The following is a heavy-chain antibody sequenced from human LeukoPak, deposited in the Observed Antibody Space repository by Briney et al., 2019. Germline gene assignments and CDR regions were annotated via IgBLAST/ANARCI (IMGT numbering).Heavy chain of an antibody. V-gene: IGHV3-30-3*01. CDR1: GFTFSSYA. D-gene: IGHD6-13*01. CDR3: ARDCSSSSWYLFDY. Sequence: GGSLRLSCAASGFTFSSYAMHWVRQAPGKGLEWVAVLSYDGSNKYYADSVKGRFTISRDNSKNTLYLQMNSLRAEDTAVYYCARDCSSSSWYLFDYWGQGTLVTVSS. J-gene: IGHJ4*02. CDR2: LSYDGSNK.